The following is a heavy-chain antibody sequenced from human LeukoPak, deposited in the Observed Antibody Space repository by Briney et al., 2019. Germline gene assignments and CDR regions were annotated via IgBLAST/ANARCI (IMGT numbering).Heavy chain of an antibody. CDR1: GFIFSSYW. J-gene: IGHJ4*02. D-gene: IGHD3-10*01. Sequence: GGSLRLSCAASGFIFSSYWMHWVRQAPGKGLVWVSRINTDGSSTSYADSVKGRFTISRDNAKNSLYLQMNSLRAEDTALYYCASVDYYGSGNYYNDVDYWGQGTLVTVSS. V-gene: IGHV3-74*01. CDR3: ASVDYYGSGNYYNDVDY. CDR2: INTDGSST.